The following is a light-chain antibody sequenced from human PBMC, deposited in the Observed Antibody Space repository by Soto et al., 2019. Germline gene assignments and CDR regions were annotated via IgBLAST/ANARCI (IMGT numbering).Light chain of an antibody. CDR1: QSVISNY. CDR3: QQYGGSPPYT. CDR2: GPS. J-gene: IGKJ2*01. V-gene: IGKV3-20*01. Sequence: EIVLTQSPGTLSLSPGERATLSCRASQSVISNYLAWYQQKPGQAPRLLIYGPSSRATCIPDRFSGSRSGTDFTLTISRLEPEDYAVYYCQQYGGSPPYTFGRGTKLEI.